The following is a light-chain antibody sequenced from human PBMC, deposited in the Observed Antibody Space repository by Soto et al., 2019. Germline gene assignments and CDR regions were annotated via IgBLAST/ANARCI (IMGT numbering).Light chain of an antibody. CDR1: QSVSSY. CDR2: DTS. Sequence: EIVLTQSPATLSLSPGERATLSCRASQSVSSYLAWYQQKPGQAPRLLIYDTSNRATGVPARFSGSGSGTDFTLTISSLEPEDCAVYYCQQYGSTRWTFGQGTKVDI. CDR3: QQYGSTRWT. V-gene: IGKV3-11*01. J-gene: IGKJ1*01.